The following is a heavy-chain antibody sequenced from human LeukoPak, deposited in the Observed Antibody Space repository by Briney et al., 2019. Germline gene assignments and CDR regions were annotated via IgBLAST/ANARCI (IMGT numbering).Heavy chain of an antibody. V-gene: IGHV3-30*02. D-gene: IGHD6-13*01. Sequence: PGGSLGLSCAASGFTFSSYGMHWVRQAPGKGLEWVSFIRYDGSNKYYADSVKGRFTISRDNSKNTLYLQMNSLRDEDTAVYYCRKDRSRQQMWGSVKKWFHPWGQGTLVTVSS. J-gene: IGHJ5*02. CDR1: GFTFSSYG. CDR3: RKDRSRQQMWGSVKKWFHP. CDR2: IRYDGSNK.